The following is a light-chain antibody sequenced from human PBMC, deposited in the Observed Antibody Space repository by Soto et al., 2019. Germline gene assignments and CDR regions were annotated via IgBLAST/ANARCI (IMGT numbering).Light chain of an antibody. Sequence: DIQMTQSPSSLSASVGDRVTITCRASQGVSRWLAWYQQKPEEAPKPLIYGASNLESGVPSRFSGSGSGTDFTLTISSLQPEDFATYYCQQYTSYPFTFGQGTRLEIK. CDR3: QQYTSYPFT. J-gene: IGKJ5*01. CDR2: GAS. CDR1: QGVSRW. V-gene: IGKV1D-16*01.